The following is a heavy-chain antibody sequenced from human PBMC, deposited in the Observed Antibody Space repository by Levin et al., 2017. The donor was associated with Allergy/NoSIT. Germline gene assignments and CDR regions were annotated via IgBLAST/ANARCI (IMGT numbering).Heavy chain of an antibody. CDR2: IIPIFGTP. Sequence: AASVKVSCKASGGSFRNHAFSWVRQAPGQGLEWMGGIIPIFGTPIYAQKFQGRVTISADEFSNTVYMELSSLRSEDAAIYYCAREPMNSGYDFGYFDLWGQGTPVTVSS. J-gene: IGHJ4*02. D-gene: IGHD5-12*01. V-gene: IGHV1-69*13. CDR3: AREPMNSGYDFGYFDL. CDR1: GGSFRNHA.